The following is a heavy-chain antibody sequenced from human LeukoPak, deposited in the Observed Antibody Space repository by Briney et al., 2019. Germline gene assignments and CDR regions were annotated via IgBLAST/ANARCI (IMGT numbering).Heavy chain of an antibody. V-gene: IGHV1-58*02. CDR1: GFTFTSSA. J-gene: IGHJ6*02. CDR3: AAEYMTRNYYYGMDV. D-gene: IGHD1-14*01. Sequence: GASVKVSCKASGFTFTSSAMQWVRQARGQRLEWIGSIVVGSGNTNYAQKFQERVTITRDMSTSTAYMELSSLRSEDTAVYYCAAEYMTRNYYYGMDVWGQGTTVTVSS. CDR2: IVVGSGNT.